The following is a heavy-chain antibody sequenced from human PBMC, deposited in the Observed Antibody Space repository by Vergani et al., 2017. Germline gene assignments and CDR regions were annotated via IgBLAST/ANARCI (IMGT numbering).Heavy chain of an antibody. J-gene: IGHJ5*02. CDR3: ARDGFDFWSGYYHSPVVHWFDP. D-gene: IGHD3-3*01. CDR1: GFTFSSYA. Sequence: QVQLVESGGGVVQPGRSLRLSCAASGFTFSSYAMHWVRQAPGKGLEWVAVISYDGSNKYYADSVKGRFTISRDNSKNTLYLQMNSLRAEDTAVYYCARDGFDFWSGYYHSPVVHWFDPWGQGTLVTVSS. CDR2: ISYDGSNK. V-gene: IGHV3-30-3*01.